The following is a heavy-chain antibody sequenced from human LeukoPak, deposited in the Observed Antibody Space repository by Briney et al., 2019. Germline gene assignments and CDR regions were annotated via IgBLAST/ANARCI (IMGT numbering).Heavy chain of an antibody. Sequence: KSGGSLRLSCAASGFTFSSYSMNWVRQAPGKGLEWASSISSSSSYIYYADSVKGRFTISRDNAKNSLYLQMNSLRAEDMAVYYCAKDFRPYYYDSSGYRGPDFDYWGQGTLVTVSS. CDR1: GFTFSSYS. CDR3: AKDFRPYYYDSSGYRGPDFDY. J-gene: IGHJ4*02. CDR2: ISSSSSYI. D-gene: IGHD3-22*01. V-gene: IGHV3-21*01.